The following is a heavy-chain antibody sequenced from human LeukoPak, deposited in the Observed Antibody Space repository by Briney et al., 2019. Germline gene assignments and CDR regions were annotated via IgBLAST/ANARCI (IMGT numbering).Heavy chain of an antibody. CDR1: GFTVSTKF. J-gene: IGHJ3*02. Sequence: GGSLRLSCAASGFTVSTKFMTWVRQAPGKGLEWVSEIYSGGSTYYAASVKGRFSISRDTSQNTVYLQMNSLRAEDTAVYYCARELREHGAFDIWGQGTMVTVSS. V-gene: IGHV3-53*01. CDR3: ARELREHGAFDI. D-gene: IGHD1-26*01. CDR2: IYSGGST.